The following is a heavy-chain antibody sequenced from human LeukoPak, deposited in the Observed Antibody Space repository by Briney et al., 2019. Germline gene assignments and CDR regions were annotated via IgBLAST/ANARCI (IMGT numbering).Heavy chain of an antibody. CDR1: GYTFTGYY. CDR3: ARDPTYYDFWSGYYTKEGFDP. J-gene: IGHJ5*02. V-gene: IGHV1-2*02. D-gene: IGHD3-3*01. CDR2: ISPNSGGT. Sequence: ASVKVSCKASGYTFTGYYMHWVRQAPGQGLEWMGWISPNSGGTNYAQKFQGRVTMTRDTSISTAYMELSRLRSDDTAAYYCARDPTYYDFWSGYYTKEGFDPWGQGTLVTVSS.